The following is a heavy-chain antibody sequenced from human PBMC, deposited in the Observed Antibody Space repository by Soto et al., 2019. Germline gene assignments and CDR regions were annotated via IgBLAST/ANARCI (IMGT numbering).Heavy chain of an antibody. CDR2: IKEDGSEK. J-gene: IGHJ4*02. Sequence: PGGSLRLSCAASGFTFSNYWMTCVRQAPGKGREWVANIKEDGSEKHYVDSVKGRFTISRDNAKNSLYLQMNSLRVEDKAVYFCSRDVVVGAKALNYWGQGALVTVSS. V-gene: IGHV3-7*01. D-gene: IGHD2-15*01. CDR3: SRDVVVGAKALNY. CDR1: GFTFSNYW.